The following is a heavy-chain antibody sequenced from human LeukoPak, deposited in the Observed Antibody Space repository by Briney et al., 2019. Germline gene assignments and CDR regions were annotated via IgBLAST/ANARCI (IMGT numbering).Heavy chain of an antibody. Sequence: GGSLRLSCAASGFTFSSYAMSWVRQAPGKGLEWVSAISGSGGSTYYADSVKGRLTISRDNSKNTVYLQMDSLRAEDTAVYYCAKDTKNYYDATGYDEGPYYYMDVWGKGTTVIVSS. CDR2: ISGSGGST. V-gene: IGHV3-23*01. J-gene: IGHJ6*03. CDR3: AKDTKNYYDATGYDEGPYYYMDV. CDR1: GFTFSSYA. D-gene: IGHD3-22*01.